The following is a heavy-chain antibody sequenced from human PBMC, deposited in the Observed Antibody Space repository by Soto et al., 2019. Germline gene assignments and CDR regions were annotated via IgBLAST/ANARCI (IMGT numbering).Heavy chain of an antibody. V-gene: IGHV3-33*01. D-gene: IGHD4-17*01. Sequence: QVQLVESGGGVVQPGRSLRLSCAASGFTFSNYGMHWVRQAPGKGLEWVAVIWYDGSNKYYADSVKGRFTISRDNSKNTLYLQMNSPRAEDTAGYYCARLYGDYQVSYFDYWGQGTLVTVSS. CDR2: IWYDGSNK. CDR3: ARLYGDYQVSYFDY. J-gene: IGHJ4*02. CDR1: GFTFSNYG.